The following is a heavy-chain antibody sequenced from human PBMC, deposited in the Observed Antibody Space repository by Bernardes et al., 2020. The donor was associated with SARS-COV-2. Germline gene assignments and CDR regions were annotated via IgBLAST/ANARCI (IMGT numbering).Heavy chain of an antibody. Sequence: GGSLRLSCAASGFTFSNYWMHWVRQAPGKGLVWVSRIDSDGGTTTYADSVKGRFTISRDNARKTLYLQMNSLRVEDTAVYYCAREGSYASFAYWGQGTLATVSS. CDR3: AREGSYASFAY. J-gene: IGHJ4*02. CDR2: IDSDGGTT. V-gene: IGHV3-74*01. D-gene: IGHD3-16*01. CDR1: GFTFSNYW.